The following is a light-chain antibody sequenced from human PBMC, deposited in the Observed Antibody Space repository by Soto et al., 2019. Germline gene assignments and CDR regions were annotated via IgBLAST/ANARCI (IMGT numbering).Light chain of an antibody. Sequence: DIPMTQSPSSLSAPVGDSVTITCRASQSVRNYLNWYQHKPGKAPKLLIYGASRLQTGVPSRFSGSGSGTDFTLTVSSPQPEDFATYYCQQTYSSSWTFGQGSKVDIK. CDR3: QQTYSSSWT. J-gene: IGKJ1*01. CDR1: QSVRNY. CDR2: GAS. V-gene: IGKV1-39*01.